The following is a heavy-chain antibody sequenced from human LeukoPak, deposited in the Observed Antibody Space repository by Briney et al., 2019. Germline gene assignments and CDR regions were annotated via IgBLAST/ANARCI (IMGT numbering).Heavy chain of an antibody. V-gene: IGHV3-30*02. CDR1: GFTFSSYG. CDR3: ARGTSISSLPPCDY. D-gene: IGHD6-13*01. J-gene: IGHJ4*02. CDR2: IRYDGSNK. Sequence: TGGSLRLSCAASGFTFSSYGMHWVRQAPGKGLEWVAFIRYDGSNKYYADSVKGRFTISRDNSKNTLYLQMNSLRAEDTAVYYCARGTSISSLPPCDYWGQGTLVTVSS.